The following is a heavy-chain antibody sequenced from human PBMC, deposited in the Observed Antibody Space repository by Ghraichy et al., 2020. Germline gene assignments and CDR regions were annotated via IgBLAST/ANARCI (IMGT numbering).Heavy chain of an antibody. CDR3: ATEEVNILSGRGGLDY. CDR1: GFSVYSNY. D-gene: IGHD3-9*01. Sequence: AGSLRLSCAASGFSVYSNYMTWVRQAPGKGLEWVSTIYSSGTTYYGDSVKGRFTISRDYSKNTLYLQMNSLRVEDTAVYYCATEEVNILSGRGGLDYWGQGTLVPVS. J-gene: IGHJ4*02. V-gene: IGHV3-53*01. CDR2: IYSSGTT.